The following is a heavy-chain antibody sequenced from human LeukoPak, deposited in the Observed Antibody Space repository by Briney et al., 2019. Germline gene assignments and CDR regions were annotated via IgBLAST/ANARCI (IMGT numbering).Heavy chain of an antibody. J-gene: IGHJ4*02. V-gene: IGHV3-7*01. D-gene: IGHD2-2*01. CDR1: GFTFSSHW. CDR3: ARDFIGDIVVVPAASGEDY. Sequence: GGSLRLSCVASGFTFSSHWMNWVRQAPGKGLEWVANIKQDGSEKYYVNSVKGRFTISRDNAKNSLYLQMNSLRAEDTAVYYCARDFIGDIVVVPAASGEDYWGQGTLVTVSS. CDR2: IKQDGSEK.